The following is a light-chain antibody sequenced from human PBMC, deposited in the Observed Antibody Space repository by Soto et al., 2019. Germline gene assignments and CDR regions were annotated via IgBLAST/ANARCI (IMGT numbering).Light chain of an antibody. V-gene: IGLV2-8*01. Sequence: QSALTQPPSASGSPGQSVTISCTGTSSDVGGYDYVSWYQQHPGKAPKLMIYEVTIRPSGVSDRFSGSKSGNTASLTVSGLQAEDEADYYCGSWDGRLGGVFGGGTKLTVL. CDR2: EVT. CDR1: SSDVGGYDY. CDR3: GSWDGRLGGV. J-gene: IGLJ3*02.